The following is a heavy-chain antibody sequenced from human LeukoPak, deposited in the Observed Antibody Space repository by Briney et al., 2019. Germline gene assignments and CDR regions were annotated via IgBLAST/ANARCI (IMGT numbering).Heavy chain of an antibody. Sequence: GGSLRLSCAASGFTFSSYEMNWVRQAPGKGLEWVSYISSSGSTIYYADSVKGRFTISRDNAKNSLYLQMNSLRAEDTVVYYCARGPSARWIQLWPGQYYFDYWGQGTLVTVSS. CDR1: GFTFSSYE. D-gene: IGHD5-18*01. V-gene: IGHV3-48*03. CDR3: ARGPSARWIQLWPGQYYFDY. CDR2: ISSSGSTI. J-gene: IGHJ4*02.